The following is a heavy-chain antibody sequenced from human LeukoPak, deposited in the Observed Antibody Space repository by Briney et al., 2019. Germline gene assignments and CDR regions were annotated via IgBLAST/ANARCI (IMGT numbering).Heavy chain of an antibody. D-gene: IGHD6-13*01. CDR1: GGSFSGYY. Sequence: SETLSLTCAVYGGSFSGYYWSWIRRPPGKGLEWIGEINHSGSTNYNPSLKSRVTISVDTSKNQFSLKLSSVTAADTAVYYCASIAAAGTYNSRYYYYYGMDVWGKGTTVTVSS. J-gene: IGHJ6*04. CDR2: INHSGST. CDR3: ASIAAAGTYNSRYYYYYGMDV. V-gene: IGHV4-34*01.